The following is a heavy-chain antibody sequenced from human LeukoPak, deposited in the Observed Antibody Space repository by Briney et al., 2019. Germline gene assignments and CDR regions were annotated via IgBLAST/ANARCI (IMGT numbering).Heavy chain of an antibody. Sequence: SVKVSSKASRGTFSSYAINWVRQAPGQGLEWMGRIITISGTANYAQKFQGRVTITTDESTSTAHMELSSLRSDDTAVYYCARADTAMAPYAFDIWGQGTMVTVSS. J-gene: IGHJ3*02. CDR2: IITISGTA. D-gene: IGHD5-18*01. CDR1: RGTFSSYA. V-gene: IGHV1-69*05. CDR3: ARADTAMAPYAFDI.